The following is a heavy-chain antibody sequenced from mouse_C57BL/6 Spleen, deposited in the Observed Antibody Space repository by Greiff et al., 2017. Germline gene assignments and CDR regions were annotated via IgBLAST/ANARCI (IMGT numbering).Heavy chain of an antibody. V-gene: IGHV1-78*01. CDR2: IYPRDGST. CDR3: ARIYYYGSSPSYYAMDY. CDR1: GYTFTDHT. Sequence: VQLQQSDAELVKPGASVKISCKVSGYTFTDHTIHWMKQRPEQGLEWIGYIYPRDGSTKYNEKFKGKATLTADKSSSTAYMQLNSLTSEDSAVYFCARIYYYGSSPSYYAMDYWGQGTSVTVSS. D-gene: IGHD1-1*01. J-gene: IGHJ4*01.